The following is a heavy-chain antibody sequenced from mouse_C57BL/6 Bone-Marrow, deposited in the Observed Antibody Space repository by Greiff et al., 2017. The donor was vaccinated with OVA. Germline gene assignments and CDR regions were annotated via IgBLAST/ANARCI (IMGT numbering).Heavy chain of an antibody. CDR3: ARGGWGYFDY. J-gene: IGHJ2*01. CDR2: IYPRDGST. CDR1: GYTFTDYT. V-gene: IGHV1-78*01. D-gene: IGHD2-3*01. Sequence: VQLQESDAELVKPGASVKISCKASGYTFTDYTIHWMKQRPEQGLEWIGYIYPRDGSTKYNEKFKGKATLTADKSSSTAYMQLNSLTSEDSAVYFGARGGWGYFDYWGQGTTLTVSS.